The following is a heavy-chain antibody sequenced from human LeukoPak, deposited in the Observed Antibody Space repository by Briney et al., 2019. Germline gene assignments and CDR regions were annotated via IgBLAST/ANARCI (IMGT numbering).Heavy chain of an antibody. CDR3: ARVYWRDTSGYFDNYYLDS. J-gene: IGHJ4*02. CDR1: GYRFSDKW. V-gene: IGHV5-51*01. Sequence: GESLKISCKGSGYRFSDKWIAWVRQMPGKGLEYVGMIYPGDSDTRYRPSLQGQVTISADQSTKTAYLQWSSLKAPDTAIYYCARVYWRDTSGYFDNYYLDSWGQGTLVTVSS. D-gene: IGHD3-22*01. CDR2: IYPGDSDT.